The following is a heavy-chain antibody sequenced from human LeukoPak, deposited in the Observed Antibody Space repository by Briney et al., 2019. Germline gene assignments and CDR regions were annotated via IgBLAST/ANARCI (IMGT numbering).Heavy chain of an antibody. Sequence: SETLSLTCTVSGGSISSYYWSWIRQPPGKGLEWIGYIYYSGSTNYSPSLKSRVTISVDTSKNQFSLKLSSVTAADTAVYYCARDLRSYHDYWGQGTLVTVSS. V-gene: IGHV4-59*01. CDR1: GGSISSYY. D-gene: IGHD1-26*01. J-gene: IGHJ4*02. CDR3: ARDLRSYHDY. CDR2: IYYSGST.